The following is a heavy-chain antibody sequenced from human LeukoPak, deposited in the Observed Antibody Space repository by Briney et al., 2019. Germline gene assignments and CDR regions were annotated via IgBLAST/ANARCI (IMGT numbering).Heavy chain of an antibody. CDR1: GYNFTTYW. CDR3: ARQRVVVPAATHMDV. V-gene: IGHV5-51*01. J-gene: IGHJ6*03. Sequence: GESLRISCKGFGYNFTTYWIAWVRQMPGTGLEFMGIIYPYDSDIRYSPSFQGQVTISADKSITTAYLQWSSLQASDTAMYYCARQRVVVPAATHMDVWGKGTTVTVSS. D-gene: IGHD2-2*01. CDR2: IYPYDSDI.